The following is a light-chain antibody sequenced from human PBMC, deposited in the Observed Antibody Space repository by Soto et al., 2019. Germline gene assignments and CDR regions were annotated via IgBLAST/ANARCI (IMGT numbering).Light chain of an antibody. CDR1: QAVSSD. Sequence: EIVMTQSPAALSVSLGERVSLTCRASQAVSSDLAWYQQKPGQAPRLLISDASTRATDIPDRFSVSGSGTDCTHTISSLQSSDLAVYYCLQYSTWPPLYTFGQGTKLEIK. J-gene: IGKJ2*01. CDR3: LQYSTWPPLYT. V-gene: IGKV3-15*01. CDR2: DAS.